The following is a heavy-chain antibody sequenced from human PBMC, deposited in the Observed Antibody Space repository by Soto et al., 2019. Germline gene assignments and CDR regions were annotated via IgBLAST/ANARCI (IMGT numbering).Heavy chain of an antibody. CDR2: MYPGDSDT. Sequence: GESLKISCRGSGYDFNTNWFGWVRQLPGRGLEWVGIMYPGDSDTRYNPSLQGHVTLSVDVTVSTAFLQWRSLETSDTGMYFCARLPRDCNKTSCYYADHWGQGTQVTVSS. D-gene: IGHD3-3*01. V-gene: IGHV5-51*01. CDR1: GYDFNTNW. J-gene: IGHJ4*02. CDR3: ARLPRDCNKTSCYYADH.